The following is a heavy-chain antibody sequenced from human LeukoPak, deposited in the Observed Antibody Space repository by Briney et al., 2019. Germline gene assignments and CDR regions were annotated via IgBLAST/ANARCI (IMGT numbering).Heavy chain of an antibody. J-gene: IGHJ4*02. V-gene: IGHV3-23*01. CDR1: GFTFSSYA. Sequence: GGSLRFSCAASGFTFSSYAMSWVRQAPGKGLEWVSAISGSGGSTYYADSVKGRFTISRDNSKNTLYLQMNSLRAEDTAVYYCAKDRGRVTVRFDYWGQGTLVTVSS. D-gene: IGHD3-10*01. CDR3: AKDRGRVTVRFDY. CDR2: ISGSGGST.